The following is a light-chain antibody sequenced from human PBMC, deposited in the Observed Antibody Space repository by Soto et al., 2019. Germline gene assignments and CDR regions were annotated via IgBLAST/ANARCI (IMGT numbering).Light chain of an antibody. J-gene: IGKJ4*01. Sequence: AIPLTQSPSSLSASVGDRVTITCRASQGISSALAWYQQKPGKAPKLLIYDASSLKSGVPSRFSGSGSGTDFTLTISSLQPEDFATYYCQQFNSYPLTFGGGTKVEIK. CDR1: QGISSA. CDR3: QQFNSYPLT. V-gene: IGKV1-13*02. CDR2: DAS.